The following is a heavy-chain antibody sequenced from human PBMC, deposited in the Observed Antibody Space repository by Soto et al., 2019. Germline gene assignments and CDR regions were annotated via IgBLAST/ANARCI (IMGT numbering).Heavy chain of an antibody. CDR2: IIPIFGTA. CDR3: AREMTGYSSGWYSYDTYYFDY. Sequence: QVQLVQSGAEVKKPGSSVKVSCKASGGTFSSYAISWVRQAPGQGLEWMGGIIPIFGTANYAQKFQGRVTSTADESTSTADMELSSLRSEDTAVYYCAREMTGYSSGWYSYDTYYFDYWGQGTLVTVSS. V-gene: IGHV1-69*01. D-gene: IGHD6-19*01. CDR1: GGTFSSYA. J-gene: IGHJ4*02.